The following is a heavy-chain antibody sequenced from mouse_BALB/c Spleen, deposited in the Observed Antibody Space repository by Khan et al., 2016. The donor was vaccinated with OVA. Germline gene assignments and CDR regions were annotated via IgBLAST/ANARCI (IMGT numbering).Heavy chain of an antibody. CDR1: GFTFSDYG. V-gene: IGHV5-15*02. Sequence: EVKLVESGGGLVQPGGSRKLSCAASGFTFSDYGMAWVRQAPGKGLEWVAFISNLAYSTYYADTLTGRFTISRENSKNTPYLEMSSLRSEDTARYCDARSWDMDYWGQGTTVTVSS. J-gene: IGHJ4*01. D-gene: IGHD4-1*01. CDR3: ARSWDMDY. CDR2: ISNLAYST.